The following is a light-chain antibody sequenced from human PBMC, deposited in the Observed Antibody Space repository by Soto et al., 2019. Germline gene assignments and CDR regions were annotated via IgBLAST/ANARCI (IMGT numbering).Light chain of an antibody. CDR3: QQCKGYPIT. J-gene: IGKJ5*01. V-gene: IGKV1-13*02. CDR1: QDISNT. CDR2: DAS. Sequence: AIQLTQSPSSLSASVGDSVTITCRATQDISNTLAWYQHKPGRGPTLLIFDASTLESGVPSRFTGSGSGTHFTLTISSLQPEDFATYICQQCKGYPITFGQGTRVVV.